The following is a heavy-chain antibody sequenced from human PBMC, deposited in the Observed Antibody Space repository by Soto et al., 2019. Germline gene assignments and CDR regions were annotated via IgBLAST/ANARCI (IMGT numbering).Heavy chain of an antibody. CDR1: GFNFDDYY. CDR2: INSDGTTT. Sequence: VGSLRLSCAASGFNFDDYYMSWIRQAPGKGLEWVADINSDGTTTHYADSVKGRFTISRDNAKKSVYLQMISLRVDDTAVYYCSRDAWGGPSGQGTMVTSPQ. V-gene: IGHV3-11*01. D-gene: IGHD3-10*01. CDR3: SRDAWGGP. J-gene: IGHJ5*02.